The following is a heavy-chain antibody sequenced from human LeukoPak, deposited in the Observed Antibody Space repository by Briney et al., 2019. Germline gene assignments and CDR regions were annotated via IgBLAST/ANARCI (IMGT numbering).Heavy chain of an antibody. CDR1: GYSISSSYY. CDR3: ATLRETTVTFDH. V-gene: IGHV4-59*08. J-gene: IGHJ4*02. D-gene: IGHD4-17*01. CDR2: IYYSGST. Sequence: SETLSLTCTVSGYSISSSYYWSWIRQPPGKGLEWIGYIYYSGSTNYNPSLKSRVTISVDTSKNQFSLKLSSVTAADTAVYYCATLRETTVTFDHWGQGTLVTVSS.